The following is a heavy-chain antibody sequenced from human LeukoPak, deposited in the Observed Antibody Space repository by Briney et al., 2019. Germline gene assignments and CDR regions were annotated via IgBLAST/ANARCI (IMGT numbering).Heavy chain of an antibody. CDR3: ARVEYYDSSGYPNWFDP. J-gene: IGHJ5*02. Sequence: GASVKVSCKASGYTFTTYAMNWVRQAPGQGLEWMGWINANTGNPTYAQGFTGRFVFSLDTSVSTAYLQISSLKAEDTAVYYCARVEYYDSSGYPNWFDPWGQGTLVTVSS. D-gene: IGHD3-22*01. V-gene: IGHV7-4-1*02. CDR2: INANTGNP. CDR1: GYTFTTYA.